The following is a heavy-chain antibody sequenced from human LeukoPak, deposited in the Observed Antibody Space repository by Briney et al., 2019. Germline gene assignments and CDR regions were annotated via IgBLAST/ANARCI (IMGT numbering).Heavy chain of an antibody. D-gene: IGHD6-19*01. CDR3: AREGSSGWTPFDY. CDR2: IYDSGST. CDR1: GGSISSDY. Sequence: PSETLSLTCTVSGGSISSDYWSWIRQPPGKGLEWIGYIYDSGSTNYNPSLKSRVTISVDKSKNQFSLKLSSVTAADTAVYYCAREGSSGWTPFDYWGQGTLVTVSS. V-gene: IGHV4-59*12. J-gene: IGHJ4*02.